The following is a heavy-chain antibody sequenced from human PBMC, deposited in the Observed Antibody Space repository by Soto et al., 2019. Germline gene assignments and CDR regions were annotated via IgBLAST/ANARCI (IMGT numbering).Heavy chain of an antibody. CDR2: IYYTGTT. J-gene: IGHJ4*02. CDR3: ARGLYGSGPYYFDY. V-gene: IGHV4-59*01. D-gene: IGHD3-10*01. CDR1: GGSISSYY. Sequence: SETLSLTCTVSGGSISSYYWSWIRQPPGKGLEWIGYIYYTGTTNYNPSLKSRVTISVDTSKNQFSLKLNSVTAADTAVYFCARGLYGSGPYYFDYWGQGTLVTVSS.